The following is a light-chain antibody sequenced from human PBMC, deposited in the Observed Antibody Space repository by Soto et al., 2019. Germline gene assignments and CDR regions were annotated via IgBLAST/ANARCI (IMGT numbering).Light chain of an antibody. CDR1: SSDFGGYNF. V-gene: IGLV2-8*01. J-gene: IGLJ1*01. Sequence: QSALTQPPSASGSPGQSVTISCTGTSSDFGGYNFVSWYQHHPGKAPKLMTYEVSKRPSVVPDRFSGSKSGNSASLTVSGLQAEDEADYYCSSYAGNYNYVFGSGTKVTVL. CDR3: SSYAGNYNYV. CDR2: EVS.